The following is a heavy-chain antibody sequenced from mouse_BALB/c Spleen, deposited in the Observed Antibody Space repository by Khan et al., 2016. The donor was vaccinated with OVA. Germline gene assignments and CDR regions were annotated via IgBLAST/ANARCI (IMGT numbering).Heavy chain of an antibody. D-gene: IGHD2-1*01. V-gene: IGHV3-8*02. CDR2: IGYSGST. CDR1: GDSITSGF. J-gene: IGHJ1*01. Sequence: VQLKESGPSLVKPSQTLSLTCSVTGDSITSGFWNWIRKFPGNKLEYMGYIGYSGSTYYNPSLKSRISITRDTSKNQYYLQLNSVTTEDTATYYGARWGNPRWYFDVWGAGTTVTVSS. CDR3: ARWGNPRWYFDV.